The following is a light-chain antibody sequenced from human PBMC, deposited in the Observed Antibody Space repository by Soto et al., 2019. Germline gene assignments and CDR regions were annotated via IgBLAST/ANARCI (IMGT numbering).Light chain of an antibody. V-gene: IGKV1-5*01. Sequence: DIQVTQSPSTLSASVGDRVTITCGASQSIGTWLAWYQQKPGKAPKLLIFDASTLESGVPSRFSGSGSGTGFTLTISSLQPDDFATYYCQQYSDSSGAFGQGTRVEIK. J-gene: IGKJ1*01. CDR3: QQYSDSSGA. CDR1: QSIGTW. CDR2: DAS.